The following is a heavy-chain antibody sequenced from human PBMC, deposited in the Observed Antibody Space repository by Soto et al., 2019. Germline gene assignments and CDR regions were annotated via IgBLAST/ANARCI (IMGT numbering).Heavy chain of an antibody. J-gene: IGHJ5*02. CDR1: GFTFSGSA. CDR2: ISWNSANI. D-gene: IGHD2-2*01. CDR3: AKAICSGTSCSNWFDP. Sequence: EVQLVESGGGLVQPGGSLKLSCAASGFTFSGSAMHWVRQASGKGLEWVSGISWNSANIGYADSVKGRFTISRDNAKNSLYLQMNSLRAEDTALYYCAKAICSGTSCSNWFDPWGQGTLVTVSS. V-gene: IGHV3-9*01.